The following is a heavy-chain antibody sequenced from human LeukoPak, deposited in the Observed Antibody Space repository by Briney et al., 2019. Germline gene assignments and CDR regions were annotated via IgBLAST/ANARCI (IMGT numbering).Heavy chain of an antibody. V-gene: IGHV1-69*13. D-gene: IGHD6-13*01. Sequence: SVKVSCKTSGGTFSGYAISWVRQAPGQGLEWMGGIIPMFGIGEYAQKFQGRVTITADESSSTAYMELSSLRSEDTAVYYCARGGLTYSSSWRKDDYWGQGTLVTVSS. J-gene: IGHJ4*02. CDR2: IIPMFGIG. CDR1: GGTFSGYA. CDR3: ARGGLTYSSSWRKDDY.